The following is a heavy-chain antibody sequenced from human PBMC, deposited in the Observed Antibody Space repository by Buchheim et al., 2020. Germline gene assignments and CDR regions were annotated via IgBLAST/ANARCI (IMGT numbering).Heavy chain of an antibody. CDR1: GGSIISSY. Sequence: QVQLQESGPGLLKPSETLSLTCTVSGGSIISSYWSWIRQPPGKGLEWIGYIYYSGRTNYNHSLKSRVTLSLDTSPNQFFLKLSSVTAADTAVYYCARHPRYGDTHFDYWGQGTL. V-gene: IGHV4-59*08. D-gene: IGHD4-17*01. CDR3: ARHPRYGDTHFDY. J-gene: IGHJ4*02. CDR2: IYYSGRT.